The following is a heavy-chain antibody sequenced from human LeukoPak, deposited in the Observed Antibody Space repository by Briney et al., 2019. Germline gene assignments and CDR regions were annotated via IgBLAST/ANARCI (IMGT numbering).Heavy chain of an antibody. CDR3: ATYRVRHLNSLDY. D-gene: IGHD3-16*02. J-gene: IGHJ4*02. V-gene: IGHV3-7*03. CDR1: EFTFSTYW. Sequence: GGSLRLSCVASEFTFSTYWMTWVRQAPGKGLEWVANINQDGSEKNYVDSVKGRFTVSRDNAKSSLFLQMNSLRAEDTAAYYCATYRVRHLNSLDYWGRGTLVSVSS. CDR2: INQDGSEK.